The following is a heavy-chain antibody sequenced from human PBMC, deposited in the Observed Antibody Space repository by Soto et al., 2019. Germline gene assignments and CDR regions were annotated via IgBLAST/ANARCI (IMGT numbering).Heavy chain of an antibody. CDR3: ARGARKTHFDY. CDR2: ISDSGST. J-gene: IGHJ4*02. Sequence: QVQLQESGPGLVKPSETLSLTCTVSGGSISRYYWSWIRQPPGKGLEWIGYISDSGSTNYNPSLKSRVTVSVDTSQNHFSLKLSSVTPADTAVDYCARGARKTHFDYWGQGTLVTLSS. V-gene: IGHV4-59*01. CDR1: GGSISRYY.